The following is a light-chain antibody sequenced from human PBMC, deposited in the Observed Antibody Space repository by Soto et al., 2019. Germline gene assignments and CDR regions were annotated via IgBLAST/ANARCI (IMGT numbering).Light chain of an antibody. CDR1: LNINKW. CDR2: DAS. CDR3: QQYNNYEWT. V-gene: IGKV1-5*01. Sequence: DIQMTQSPSTLSAYAAARVSIACWASLNINKWLAWYQHKPGKAPKLMIYDASSLESGVPSRFSGSRSGTECTLTISSLQPDDSAMYYCQQYNNYEWTFGQGTKVDI. J-gene: IGKJ1*01.